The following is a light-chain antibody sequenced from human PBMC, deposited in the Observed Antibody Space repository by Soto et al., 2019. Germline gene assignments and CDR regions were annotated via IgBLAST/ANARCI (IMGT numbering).Light chain of an antibody. Sequence: QSALTQPRSVSGSPGQSVTISCTGTSSDVGGYNYVSWYQQHPGKAPKLMIYAVSTRPSGVPDRFSGSKSGNTASLTISGLQAEEEADYYGGAYAGSYTLDVVGTGTKLTVL. CDR2: AVS. CDR1: SSDVGGYNY. V-gene: IGLV2-11*01. J-gene: IGLJ1*01. CDR3: GAYAGSYTLDV.